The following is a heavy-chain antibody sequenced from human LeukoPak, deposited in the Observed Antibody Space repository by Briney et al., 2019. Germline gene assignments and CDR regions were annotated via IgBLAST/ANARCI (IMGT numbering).Heavy chain of an antibody. V-gene: IGHV3-64*01. CDR1: GFTFSSYA. J-gene: IGHJ5*02. CDR2: ISSNGGST. CDR3: ARDRGSSINWFDP. Sequence: GGSLRLSCAASGFTFSSYAMHWVRRAPGKGLEYVSAISSNGGSTYYANSVKGRFTISRDNSKNTLYLQMNSLRAEDTAVYYCARDRGSSINWFDPWGQGTLVTVSS. D-gene: IGHD6-13*01.